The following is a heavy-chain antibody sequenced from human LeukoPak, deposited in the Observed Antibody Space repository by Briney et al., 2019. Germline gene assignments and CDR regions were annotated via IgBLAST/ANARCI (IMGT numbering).Heavy chain of an antibody. CDR3: AGHHPRNTVDF. J-gene: IGHJ4*02. V-gene: IGHV4-59*08. CDR2: ISDIGSI. D-gene: IGHD2/OR15-2a*01. Sequence: PSETLSLTCTVSGGSISSYYWSWIRQPPAKGQEWIAYISDIGSINYNPSLKSRVTISLDTSKNQFSLKLSSVTAADTAVYYCAGHHPRNTVDFWGQGTLVTVSS. CDR1: GGSISSYY.